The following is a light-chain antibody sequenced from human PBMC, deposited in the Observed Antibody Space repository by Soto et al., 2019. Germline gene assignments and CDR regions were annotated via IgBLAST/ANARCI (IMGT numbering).Light chain of an antibody. J-gene: IGLJ2*01. CDR1: SSDVGGYNY. V-gene: IGLV2-8*01. CDR2: EVS. CDR3: SSYAGSNNFVV. Sequence: QPVLTQPPSASGSPGQSVTISCTGTSSDVGGYNYVSWYQHHPGKAPRLMIYEVSKRPSGVPDRFSGSKSGNTASLTVSGLQAEDEADYYCSSYAGSNNFVVFGGGTQLTVL.